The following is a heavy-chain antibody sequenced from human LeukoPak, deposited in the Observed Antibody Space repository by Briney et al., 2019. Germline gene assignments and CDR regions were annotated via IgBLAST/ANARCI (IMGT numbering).Heavy chain of an antibody. J-gene: IGHJ5*02. CDR2: ISSSGTTI. D-gene: IGHD1-26*01. CDR1: GFTFSDYY. CDR3: VRVKVGSWDWFDP. Sequence: GGSLRLSCAASGFTFSDYYMSWIRQAPGKGLEWLSYISSSGTTIYYTDSVKGRFTISRDNAKNTLYLLMNSLRAEDTAVYYCVRVKVGSWDWFDPWGQGTLVTVSS. V-gene: IGHV3-11*04.